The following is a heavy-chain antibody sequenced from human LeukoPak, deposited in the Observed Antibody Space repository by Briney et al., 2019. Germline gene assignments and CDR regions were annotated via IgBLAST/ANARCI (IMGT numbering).Heavy chain of an antibody. Sequence: GGSLRLSCAASGFTFDDYGMSWVRQAPGKGLEWVSGINWNGGSTGYADSVKGRFTISRDNAKNSLYLQMNSLRAEDTAVYYCARDNGGVAGTPPIGYWGQGTLVTVSS. J-gene: IGHJ4*02. CDR1: GFTFDDYG. V-gene: IGHV3-20*04. CDR3: ARDNGGVAGTPPIGY. D-gene: IGHD6-19*01. CDR2: INWNGGST.